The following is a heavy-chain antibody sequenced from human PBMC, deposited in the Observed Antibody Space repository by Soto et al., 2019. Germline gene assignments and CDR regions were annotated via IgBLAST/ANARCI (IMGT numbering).Heavy chain of an antibody. CDR3: ARGQDIVVVPAKDGGGMDV. Sequence: KPGGSLRLSCAASGFTFSSYSMNWVRQAPGKGLEWVSSISSSSSYIYYADSVKGRFTISRDNAKNSLYLQMNSLRAEDTAVYYCARGQDIVVVPAKDGGGMDVWGQGTTVTVSS. CDR1: GFTFSSYS. V-gene: IGHV3-21*01. CDR2: ISSSSSYI. J-gene: IGHJ6*02. D-gene: IGHD2-2*01.